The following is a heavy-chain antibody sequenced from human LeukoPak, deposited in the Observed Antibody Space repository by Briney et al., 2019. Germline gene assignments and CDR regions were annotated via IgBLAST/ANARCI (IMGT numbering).Heavy chain of an antibody. CDR3: AKAELRYCSRTSCHNFDF. CDR1: GFTFSSYG. CDR2: IQYDGSNK. J-gene: IGHJ4*02. D-gene: IGHD2-2*01. V-gene: IGHV3-30*02. Sequence: PGGSLRLSCAASGFTFSSYGMHWVRQAPGKGLEWVAFIQYDGSNKHYADSVKGRFTISRDNSKNTLYLQMNSLRVEDTAVCYCAKAELRYCSRTSCHNFDFWGQGTLVTVSS.